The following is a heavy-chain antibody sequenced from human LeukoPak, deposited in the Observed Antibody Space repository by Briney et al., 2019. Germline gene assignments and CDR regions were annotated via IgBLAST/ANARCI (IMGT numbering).Heavy chain of an antibody. CDR2: IYHSGST. J-gene: IGHJ4*02. CDR1: GYSISSGYY. D-gene: IGHD3-22*01. CDR3: AREGGGGITMIVVYFDY. Sequence: SETLSLTCTVSGYSISSGYYWGWIRQPPGKGPEWIGSIYHSGSTYYNPSLKSRVTISVDTSKNQFSLKLSSVTAADTAVYYCAREGGGGITMIVVYFDYWGQGTLVTVSS. V-gene: IGHV4-38-2*02.